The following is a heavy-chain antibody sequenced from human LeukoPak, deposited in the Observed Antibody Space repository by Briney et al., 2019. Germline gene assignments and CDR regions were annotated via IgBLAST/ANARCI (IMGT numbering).Heavy chain of an antibody. CDR2: FYTSGTT. J-gene: IGHJ4*02. CDR3: AKIPKGGYFDS. D-gene: IGHD2-2*01. CDR1: GGSISSYY. Sequence: SETLSLTCTVSGGSISSYYWTWIRQPVGKGLEWIGRFYTSGTTNYNPSLKSRVTISIDTSNNQFSLKLSSVTAADTAIYYCAKIPKGGYFDSWGQGTLVTVSS. V-gene: IGHV4-4*07.